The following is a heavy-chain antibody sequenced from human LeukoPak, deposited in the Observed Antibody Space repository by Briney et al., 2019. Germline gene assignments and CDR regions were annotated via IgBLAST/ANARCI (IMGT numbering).Heavy chain of an antibody. D-gene: IGHD5-12*01. J-gene: IGHJ5*02. V-gene: IGHV4-59*01. CDR3: ARDTPGGYDFWWFDP. Sequence: SETLSLTCTVSGGSIRSYYWSWIRQPPGKGLEWIGYFYYSGSTNYNPSLKSRVTISVDTSKNQFSLKLSSVTAADTAVYYCARDTPGGYDFWWFDPWGQGTLVTVSS. CDR2: FYYSGST. CDR1: GGSIRSYY.